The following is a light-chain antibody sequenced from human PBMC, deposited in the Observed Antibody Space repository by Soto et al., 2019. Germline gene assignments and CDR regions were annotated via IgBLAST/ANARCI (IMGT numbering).Light chain of an antibody. CDR2: DAS. J-gene: IGKJ4*01. V-gene: IGKV3-11*01. CDR3: QQRSNWPRLT. CDR1: QSVDSY. Sequence: EIVLTQSPATLSLSPGERATLSCSASQSVDSYLVWYQQKPGQAPRLLIYDASSRATGIPARFSGSGSGTDFTLTISSLEPEDFAVYYCQQRSNWPRLTFGGGTKVEIK.